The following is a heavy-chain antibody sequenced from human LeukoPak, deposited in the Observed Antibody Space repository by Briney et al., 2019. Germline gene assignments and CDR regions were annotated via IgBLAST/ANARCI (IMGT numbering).Heavy chain of an antibody. J-gene: IGHJ4*02. CDR2: INPNSGGT. D-gene: IGHD5-18*01. CDR3: ARDQLYSYGYHFDY. V-gene: IGHV1-2*02. Sequence: ASVKVSCKASGYTFTGYYMHWVRQAPGQGLEWMGWINPNSGGTNYAQKFQGRVTMTRDTSISTAYMELSRLRSGDTAVYYCARDQLYSYGYHFDYWGQGTLVTVSS. CDR1: GYTFTGYY.